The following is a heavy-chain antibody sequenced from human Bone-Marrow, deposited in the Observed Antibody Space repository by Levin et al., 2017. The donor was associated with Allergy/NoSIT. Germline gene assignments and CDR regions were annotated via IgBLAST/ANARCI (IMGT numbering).Heavy chain of an antibody. D-gene: IGHD3-10*01. CDR3: ARGSGQGLKMVRGKPPSITFRGVFDY. CDR2: IGTAGDT. Sequence: GESLKISCAASGFTFSSYDMHWVRQATGKGLEWVSAIGTAGDTYYPGSVKGRFTISRENAKNSLYLQMNSLRAGDTAVYYCARGSGQGLKMVRGKPPSITFRGVFDYWGQGTLVTVSS. V-gene: IGHV3-13*04. CDR1: GFTFSSYD. J-gene: IGHJ4*02.